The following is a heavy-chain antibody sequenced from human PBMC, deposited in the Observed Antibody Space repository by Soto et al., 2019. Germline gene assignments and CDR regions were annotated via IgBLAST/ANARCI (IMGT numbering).Heavy chain of an antibody. J-gene: IGHJ6*02. Sequence: GGSMRLSCAAEGFTFSDNYMAWIRQAPGKGLEIVAHMSGSGASEYYGDSVKGRFSIFRANSKTLLFLQMFFLRAEDTAVYYCSREISYVAGCHLYYGMDVLGQGTAVTVSS. CDR1: GFTFSDNY. CDR3: SREISYVAGCHLYYGMDV. V-gene: IGHV3-11*01. CDR2: MSGSGASE. D-gene: IGHD3-16*01.